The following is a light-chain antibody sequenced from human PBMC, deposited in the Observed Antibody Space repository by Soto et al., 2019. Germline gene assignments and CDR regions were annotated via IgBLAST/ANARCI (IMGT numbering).Light chain of an antibody. Sequence: EIVLTQSPGTLSLSSGERATLSCRASQSVRSNYLAWYQQKPGQAPRLLIYGASSRATGIPDRFGGSWSGTDFTLTISRLEPEDFSVYYCQQYASSPLTFGGGTKVAIQ. CDR2: GAS. CDR3: QQYASSPLT. CDR1: QSVRSNY. J-gene: IGKJ4*01. V-gene: IGKV3-20*01.